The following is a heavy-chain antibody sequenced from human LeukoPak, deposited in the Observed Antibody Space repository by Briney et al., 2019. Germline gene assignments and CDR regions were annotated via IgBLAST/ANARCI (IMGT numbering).Heavy chain of an antibody. CDR3: APRNVYKGYFDN. V-gene: IGHV1-24*01. D-gene: IGHD5-24*01. CDR1: GYTFTELA. J-gene: IGHJ4*02. Sequence: ASVKVSCKVSGYTFTELAMHRVRQAPGKGLEWMGSFDPEDGERIYAQKLQGRLIMTEDTSTDTAYLELSSLRSDDTAVYYCAPRNVYKGYFDNWGQGTLVTVSS. CDR2: FDPEDGER.